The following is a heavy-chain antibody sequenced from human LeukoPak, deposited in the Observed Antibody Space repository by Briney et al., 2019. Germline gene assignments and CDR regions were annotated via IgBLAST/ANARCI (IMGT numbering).Heavy chain of an antibody. CDR2: MQANGITK. CDR1: GFTFKDYG. D-gene: IGHD6-13*01. V-gene: IGHV3-33*07. CDR3: AREASGHFT. J-gene: IGHJ5*02. Sequence: GGSLRLSCAASGFTFKDYGMYWVRQAPGKGLEWVSHMQANGITKNYADSVRGRFTISRDIAKTSLYLQMNSLRAEDTAVYYCAREASGHFTWGQGTLVTVSS.